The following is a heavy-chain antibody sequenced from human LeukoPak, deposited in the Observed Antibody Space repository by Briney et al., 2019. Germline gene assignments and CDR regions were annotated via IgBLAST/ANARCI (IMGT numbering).Heavy chain of an antibody. J-gene: IGHJ5*02. Sequence: GGSLILSCAASGFDFWNYGMHWVRQAPGTGLEWVANIKQDGSEKYYVDSVNGRFTISRDNAKNSLYLQMNSLRAEDTAVYYCARDLWLEYYYDSSGYLNWFDPWGQGTLVTVSS. CDR3: ARDLWLEYYYDSSGYLNWFDP. D-gene: IGHD3-22*01. CDR2: IKQDGSEK. CDR1: GFDFWNYG. V-gene: IGHV3-7*01.